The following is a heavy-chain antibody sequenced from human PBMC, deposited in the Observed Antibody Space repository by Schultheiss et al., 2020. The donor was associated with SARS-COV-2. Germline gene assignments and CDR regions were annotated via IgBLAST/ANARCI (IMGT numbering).Heavy chain of an antibody. CDR1: GFTFSSYA. J-gene: IGHJ5*02. D-gene: IGHD3-3*01. CDR2: ISYDGSNK. Sequence: GESLKISCAASGFTFSSYAMHWVRQAPGKGLEWVAVISYDGSNKYYADSVKGRFTISRDNSKNTLYLQMNSLRAEDTAVYYCARLGDDFWSGPPGWFDPWGQGTLVTGSS. V-gene: IGHV3-30*04. CDR3: ARLGDDFWSGPPGWFDP.